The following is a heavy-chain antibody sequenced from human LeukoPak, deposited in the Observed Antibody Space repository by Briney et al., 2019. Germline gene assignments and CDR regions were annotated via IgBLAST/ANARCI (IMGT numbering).Heavy chain of an antibody. Sequence: PGGPLRLSCAASGFTFSSYWMHWVRKAPGKGLVWVSRINSDGSSKSYADSVKGRFTISRDNAKNTLYLQMNSLRAEDTAVYYCAREYSYGNYYYYGMDVWGRGTTVTVSS. V-gene: IGHV3-74*01. CDR2: INSDGSSK. CDR1: GFTFSSYW. D-gene: IGHD5-18*01. J-gene: IGHJ6*02. CDR3: AREYSYGNYYYYGMDV.